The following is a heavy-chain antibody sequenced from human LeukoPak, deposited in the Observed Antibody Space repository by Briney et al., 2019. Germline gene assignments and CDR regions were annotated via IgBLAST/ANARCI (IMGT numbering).Heavy chain of an antibody. V-gene: IGHV3-9*01. CDR2: ISWNSGSI. CDR3: ARDPTYYYGSGSPPHFDY. Sequence: GGSLRLSCAASGFTFDDYAMHWVRQAPGKGLEWVSGISWNSGSIGYADSVKGRFTISRDNAKNSLYLQMNSLRAEDTAVYYCARDPTYYYGSGSPPHFDYWGQGTLVTVSS. J-gene: IGHJ4*02. D-gene: IGHD3-10*01. CDR1: GFTFDDYA.